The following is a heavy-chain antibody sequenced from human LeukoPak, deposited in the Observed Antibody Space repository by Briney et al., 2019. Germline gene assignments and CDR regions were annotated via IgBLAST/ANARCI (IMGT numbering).Heavy chain of an antibody. D-gene: IGHD1-26*01. CDR1: GGTFSSYA. V-gene: IGHV1-69*13. CDR2: IIPIFGTA. Sequence: SVKVSFKASGGTFSSYAISWVRQAPGQGLEWMGGIIPIFGTANYAQKFQGRVTITADESTSTAYMELGSLRSEDTAVYYCGTGSGSYFDYWGQGTLVTVSS. J-gene: IGHJ4*02. CDR3: GTGSGSYFDY.